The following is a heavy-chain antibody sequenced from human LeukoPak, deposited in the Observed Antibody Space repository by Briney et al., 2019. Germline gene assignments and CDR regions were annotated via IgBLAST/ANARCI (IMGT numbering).Heavy chain of an antibody. J-gene: IGHJ4*02. CDR1: GFTFSSYW. V-gene: IGHV3-74*01. CDR2: INSDESST. D-gene: IGHD3-10*01. Sequence: GGSLRLSCAASGFTFSSYWMHWVRQAPGKGLVWVSRINSDESSTSYADSVKGRFTISRDNAKNTLYLQMNSLRAEDTAVYYCAKDAVGWFGEKEPPYYFDYWGQGTLVTVSS. CDR3: AKDAVGWFGEKEPPYYFDY.